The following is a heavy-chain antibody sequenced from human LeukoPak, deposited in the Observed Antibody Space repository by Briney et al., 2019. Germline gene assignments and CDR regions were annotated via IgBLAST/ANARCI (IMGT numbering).Heavy chain of an antibody. V-gene: IGHV3-30*18. D-gene: IGHD5-24*01. Sequence: GGSLRLSCAASGFTFSSYGMHWVRQAPGKGLEWVAVISYDGSNKYYADSVKGRFTISRDNSKNTLYLQMNSLRAEDTAVYYCAKDLPPIGMATMGVDYGGQGTLVTVS. CDR3: AKDLPPIGMATMGVDY. CDR1: GFTFSSYG. CDR2: ISYDGSNK. J-gene: IGHJ4*02.